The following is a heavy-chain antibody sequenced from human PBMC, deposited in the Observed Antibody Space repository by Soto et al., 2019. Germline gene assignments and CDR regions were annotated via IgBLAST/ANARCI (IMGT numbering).Heavy chain of an antibody. V-gene: IGHV4-31*03. Sequence: QVQLQESGPGLVKPSQTLSLTCTVSGGSISSGGYYWSWIRQHPGKGLEWIGYIYYGGSTYYNPILKSRVSILLNLSKNRFLLNASVLAAAETAGFYLCSSWWHRLPPAFDIWGQGTMVTVSS. CDR3: CSSWWHRLPPAFDI. CDR2: IYYGGST. D-gene: IGHD2-2*01. J-gene: IGHJ3*02. CDR1: GGSISSGGYY.